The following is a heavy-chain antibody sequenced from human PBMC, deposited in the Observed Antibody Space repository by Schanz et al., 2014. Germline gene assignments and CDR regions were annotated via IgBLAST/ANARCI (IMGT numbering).Heavy chain of an antibody. CDR1: GFSFSTYW. J-gene: IGHJ4*02. Sequence: EVQLLESGGGLVEPGGSLRLSCAASGFSFSTYWMSWVRQAPGKGLEWVANIKRDGSEKNYLDSVKGRFTISRDNAKNSLYLQMNSLRAGDAAVYYCARGLIAAAGGAFDYWGQGTLVAVSA. CDR2: IKRDGSEK. CDR3: ARGLIAAAGGAFDY. V-gene: IGHV3-7*05. D-gene: IGHD6-13*01.